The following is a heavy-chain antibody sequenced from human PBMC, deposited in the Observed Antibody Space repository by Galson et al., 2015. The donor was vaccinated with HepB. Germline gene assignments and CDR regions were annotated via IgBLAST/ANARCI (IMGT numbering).Heavy chain of an antibody. Sequence: SLRLSCAASGFSFSSYAMSWVRQAPGKGLEWVSGISGSGGKTYNADSVKGRFTMSRDISKNTLYLQMNSLRVEDTAVYYCAKEHGYEINYNYYGMDVWGQGTTVTVSS. CDR3: AKEHGYEINYNYYGMDV. J-gene: IGHJ6*02. V-gene: IGHV3-23*01. CDR2: ISGSGGKT. CDR1: GFSFSSYA. D-gene: IGHD5-12*01.